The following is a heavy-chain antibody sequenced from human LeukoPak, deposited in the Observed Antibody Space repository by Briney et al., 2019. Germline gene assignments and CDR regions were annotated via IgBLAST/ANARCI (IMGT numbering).Heavy chain of an antibody. CDR1: GYTSTSYD. J-gene: IGHJ3*02. V-gene: IGHV1-8*03. CDR3: ALLTLDSGSYQADAFDI. CDR2: MNPNSGNT. Sequence: ASVKVSCKASGYTSTSYDINWVRQATGQGLEWMGWMNPNSGNTGYAQKFQGRVTITRNTSISTAYMELSSLRSEDTAVYYRALLTLDSGSYQADAFDIWGQGTMVTVSS. D-gene: IGHD1-26*01.